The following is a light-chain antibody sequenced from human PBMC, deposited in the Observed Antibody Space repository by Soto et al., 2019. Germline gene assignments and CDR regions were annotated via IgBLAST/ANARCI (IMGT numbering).Light chain of an antibody. J-gene: IGLJ2*01. V-gene: IGLV2-14*01. Sequence: QSVLTQPASVSGSPGQSITVSCTGTSNDVGAYKYVSWYQQYPGKAPKLMIYDVSIRPSGVSSRFSGSKSGNTTSLTISGLQADDEADYYCSSYTTSNTQIFGGWTKLTVL. CDR2: DVS. CDR3: SSYTTSNTQI. CDR1: SNDVGAYKY.